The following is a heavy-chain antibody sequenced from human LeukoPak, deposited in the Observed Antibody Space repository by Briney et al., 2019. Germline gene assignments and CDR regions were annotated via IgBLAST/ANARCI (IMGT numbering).Heavy chain of an antibody. CDR3: ARYYGSGSYPYYFDY. Sequence: SVKVSCKASGGTFSSYAISWVRQAPGQGLEWMGGIIPIFGTANCAQKFQGRVTITAGESTSTAYMELSSLRSEDTAVYYCARYYGSGSYPYYFDYWGQGTLVTVSS. J-gene: IGHJ4*02. CDR2: IIPIFGTA. CDR1: GGTFSSYA. V-gene: IGHV1-69*01. D-gene: IGHD3-10*01.